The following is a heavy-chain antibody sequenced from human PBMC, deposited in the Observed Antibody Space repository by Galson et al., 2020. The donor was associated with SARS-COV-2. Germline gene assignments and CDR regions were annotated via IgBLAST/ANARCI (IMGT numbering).Heavy chain of an antibody. J-gene: IGHJ6*02. D-gene: IGHD1-26*01. Sequence: GESLKISCAAPGFTFSSYGMHWVRQAPGKGLEWVAVISYDGSNKYYADSVKGRFTISRDNSKNTVYLQMNSLRAEDTAVYHCARGGGGGSYPYYYGMDVWGQGTTVTVSS. CDR1: GFTFSSYG. CDR2: ISYDGSNK. V-gene: IGHV3-30*03. CDR3: ARGGGGGSYPYYYGMDV.